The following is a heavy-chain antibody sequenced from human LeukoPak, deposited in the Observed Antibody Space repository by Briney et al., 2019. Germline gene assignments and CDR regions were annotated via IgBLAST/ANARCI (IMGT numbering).Heavy chain of an antibody. Sequence: GGSLRLSCAASGFTVSSNFMSWVRQAPGKGLEWVSVIYSGGSTYYADSVMGRFTISRDTSKNTLYLQMNSLRVEDTAVYYCALGLVTDYWGQGTLVTVSP. D-gene: IGHD3-16*02. J-gene: IGHJ4*02. V-gene: IGHV3-66*01. CDR1: GFTVSSNF. CDR2: IYSGGST. CDR3: ALGLVTDY.